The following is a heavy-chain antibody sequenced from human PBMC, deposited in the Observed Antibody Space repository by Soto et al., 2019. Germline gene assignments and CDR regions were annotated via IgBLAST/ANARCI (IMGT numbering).Heavy chain of an antibody. CDR1: GGSISSSSYY. CDR2: IYYSGST. Sequence: PSETLSLTCTVSGGSISSSSYYWGWIRQPPGKGLEWIGSIYYSGSTYYNPSLKSRVTISVDTSKNQFSLKLSSVTAADTAVYYCASFSITIFGGRANYYYYGMDVWGQGTTVTVSS. CDR3: ASFSITIFGGRANYYYYGMDV. J-gene: IGHJ6*02. V-gene: IGHV4-39*01. D-gene: IGHD3-3*01.